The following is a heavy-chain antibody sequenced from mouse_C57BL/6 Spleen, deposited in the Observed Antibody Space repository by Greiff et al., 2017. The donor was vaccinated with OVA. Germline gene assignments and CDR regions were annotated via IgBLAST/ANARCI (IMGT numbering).Heavy chain of an antibody. CDR1: GYTFTSYW. Sequence: QVQLQQPGAELVMPGASVKLSCKASGYTFTSYWMHWVKQRPGQGLEWIGEIDPSDSYTNYNKKYKGKSTLTVDKSSSTAYMQLSSLTSEDSAVYYCARGYYGNSHAMDYWGQGTSVTGSS. V-gene: IGHV1-69*01. J-gene: IGHJ4*01. CDR3: ARGYYGNSHAMDY. CDR2: IDPSDSYT. D-gene: IGHD2-1*01.